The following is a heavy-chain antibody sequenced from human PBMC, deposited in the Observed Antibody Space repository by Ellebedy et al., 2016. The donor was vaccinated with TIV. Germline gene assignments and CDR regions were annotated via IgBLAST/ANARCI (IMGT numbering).Heavy chain of an antibody. Sequence: GESLKISXAASGFTFSSYSMNWVRQAPGKGLEWVSYISSSSSTIYYADSVKGRFTISRDNAKNSLYLQMNSLRDEDTAVYYCAVLTSVDYWGQGTLVTVSS. J-gene: IGHJ4*02. D-gene: IGHD4/OR15-4a*01. CDR3: AVLTSVDY. CDR1: GFTFSSYS. CDR2: ISSSSSTI. V-gene: IGHV3-48*02.